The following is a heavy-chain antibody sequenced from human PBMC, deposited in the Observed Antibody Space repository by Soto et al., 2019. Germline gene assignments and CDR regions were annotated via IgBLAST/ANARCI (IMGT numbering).Heavy chain of an antibody. CDR2: INYRGST. Sequence: QAQLQESGPGLVKPSQTLSLTCAVSGGSMSSGDYYWNWIRQHPEKGLEWIGYINYRGSTFYNPSLKSRVTISVDTSKNQFSLKLTSVTAADTAMYYCARDAPGAAPYWGQGTLVTVSS. V-gene: IGHV4-31*11. CDR1: GGSMSSGDYY. D-gene: IGHD6-13*01. CDR3: ARDAPGAAPY. J-gene: IGHJ4*02.